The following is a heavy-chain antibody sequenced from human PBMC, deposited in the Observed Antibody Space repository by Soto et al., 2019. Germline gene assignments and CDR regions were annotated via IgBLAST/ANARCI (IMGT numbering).Heavy chain of an antibody. CDR2: ISGSGGST. CDR1: GFTFSSYA. V-gene: IGHV3-23*01. CDR3: AKSSRVVPAKWFLDY. Sequence: EVQLLESGGGLVQPGGSLRLSCAASGFTFSSYAMSWVRQAPGNGLEWVSAISGSGGSTYYADSVKGRFTISRDNSKNSLYLQMNSLRAEDTAVYYCAKSSRVVPAKWFLDYWGQGTLVTVSS. J-gene: IGHJ4*02. D-gene: IGHD2-2*01.